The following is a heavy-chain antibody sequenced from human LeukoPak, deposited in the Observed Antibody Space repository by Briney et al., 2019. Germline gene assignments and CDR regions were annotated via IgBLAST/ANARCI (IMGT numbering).Heavy chain of an antibody. CDR2: IYYSGST. D-gene: IGHD6-13*01. CDR1: GGSISSYY. J-gene: IGHJ6*03. Sequence: PSETLSLTCTVSGGSISSYYWSWIRQPPGKGLEWIGYIYYSGSTNYNPSLKSRVTISVDTSKNQFSLKLSSVTAADTAVYYCAREWRGGSSWSYYYYMDVWGKGTTVTVSS. CDR3: AREWRGGSSWSYYYYMDV. V-gene: IGHV4-59*01.